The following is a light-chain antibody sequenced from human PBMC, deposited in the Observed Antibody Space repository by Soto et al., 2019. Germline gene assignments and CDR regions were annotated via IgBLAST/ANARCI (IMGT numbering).Light chain of an antibody. CDR1: QSVSSSY. V-gene: IGKV3-20*01. Sequence: EIVLTQSPGTLSLSPGERATLSCRASQSVSSSYLAWYQQKPGQAPRLLIYGASSGATGIPDRFSGSGSGTDFTLTISRLEPEDFAVYYCQQYGSFFTFGPGTKVDIK. CDR3: QQYGSFFT. J-gene: IGKJ3*01. CDR2: GAS.